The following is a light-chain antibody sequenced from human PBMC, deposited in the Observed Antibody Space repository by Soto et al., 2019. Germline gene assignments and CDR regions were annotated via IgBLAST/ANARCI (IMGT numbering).Light chain of an antibody. CDR2: GAS. CDR3: QHYSTPPPLT. J-gene: IGKJ4*01. CDR1: QSISRTY. Sequence: EMALTQSPGTLSLSPGGRATLSCRASQSISRTYLAWYQQTPGQAPRLRIYGASSRAAGIPDSLSGRGSGTDFTLLIRRLEPKDFAVYSCQHYSTPPPLTFGGGNKVEIK. V-gene: IGKV3-20*01.